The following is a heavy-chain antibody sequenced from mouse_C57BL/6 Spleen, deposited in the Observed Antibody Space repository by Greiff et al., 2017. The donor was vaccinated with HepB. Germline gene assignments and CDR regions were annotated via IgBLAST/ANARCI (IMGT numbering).Heavy chain of an antibody. D-gene: IGHD3-1*01. CDR3: ARESGRGFAY. J-gene: IGHJ3*01. CDR2: IYPRSGNT. CDR1: GYTFTSYG. Sequence: QVQLKESGAELARPGASVKLSCKASGYTFTSYGISWVKQRTGQGLEWIGEIYPRSGNTYYNEKFKGKATLTADKSSSTAYMELRSLTSEDSAVYFCARESGRGFAYWGQGTLVTVSA. V-gene: IGHV1-81*01.